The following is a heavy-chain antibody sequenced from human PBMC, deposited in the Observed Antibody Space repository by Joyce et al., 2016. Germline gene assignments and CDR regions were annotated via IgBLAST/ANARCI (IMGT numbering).Heavy chain of an antibody. V-gene: IGHV3-21*01. CDR2: LSSSSSYI. Sequence: EVQLVESGGGLVKPGGYLRLSCAASGLTFSSYSRSWVRQAPGKGLGLVSSLSSSSSYIKYTDSVKGRFTISRDNAKNSLYLQMNSLRVEDTAVYYCARSSYTNGIFDYWGQGTLVTVSS. D-gene: IGHD2-8*01. J-gene: IGHJ4*02. CDR3: ARSSYTNGIFDY. CDR1: GLTFSSYS.